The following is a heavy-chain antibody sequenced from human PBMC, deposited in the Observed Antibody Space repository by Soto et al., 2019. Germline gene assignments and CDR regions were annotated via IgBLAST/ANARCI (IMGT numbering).Heavy chain of an antibody. D-gene: IGHD6-13*01. V-gene: IGHV1-8*01. CDR1: GYTFTSYD. CDR3: ARDGVIISSSWNHYYYGMDV. Sequence: QVQLVQSGAEVKKPGASVKVSCKASGYTFTSYDINWVRQATGQGLEWMGWMNPNSGNTGYAQKFQGRVTMTRNTSISTAYMELSSVRSEDTAVYYCARDGVIISSSWNHYYYGMDVWGQGTTVTVSS. CDR2: MNPNSGNT. J-gene: IGHJ6*02.